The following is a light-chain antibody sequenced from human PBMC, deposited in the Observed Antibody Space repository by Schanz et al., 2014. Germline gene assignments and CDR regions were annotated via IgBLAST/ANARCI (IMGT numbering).Light chain of an antibody. CDR1: QSLSSSY. V-gene: IGKV3-20*01. Sequence: EIVLTQSPGTLSLSPGERATLSCRASQSLSSSYLAWYQQKPGQAPRLLIYGASSRATGIPDRFSGSGSGTDFTLTISRLEPEDFAVYYCQQYGRSPNTFGQGTRLEIK. CDR3: QQYGRSPNT. J-gene: IGKJ5*01. CDR2: GAS.